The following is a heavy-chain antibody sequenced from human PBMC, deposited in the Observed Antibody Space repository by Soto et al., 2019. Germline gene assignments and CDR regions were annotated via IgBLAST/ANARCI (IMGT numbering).Heavy chain of an antibody. V-gene: IGHV1-69*13. CDR3: ATNYYDGSGQYFIFEH. CDR1: GRTFNNYA. Sequence: ASVKVSCKASGRTFNNYAISWVRQAPGIGFEWLGVIIPIGGTPEHAQKFQGRVTISADESTNTAYMELSSLRSEDTAVYYCATNYYDGSGQYFIFEHWGQGNLVTVSS. J-gene: IGHJ4*02. D-gene: IGHD3-22*01. CDR2: IIPIGGTP.